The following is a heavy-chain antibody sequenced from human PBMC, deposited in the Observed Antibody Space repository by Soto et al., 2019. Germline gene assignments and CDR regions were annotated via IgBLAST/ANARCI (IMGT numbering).Heavy chain of an antibody. D-gene: IGHD2-15*01. J-gene: IGHJ4*02. CDR3: ARDICSGGSCYDN. Sequence: GGSLRLSCAASGFTFSAYYMNWVRQAPGKGLEWVSFISSSSSYIYYADSVKGRFTISRDNANNSLFLQMNSLRAEDTAVYYCARDICSGGSCYDNWGQGT. CDR1: GFTFSAYY. CDR2: ISSSSSYI. V-gene: IGHV3-21*01.